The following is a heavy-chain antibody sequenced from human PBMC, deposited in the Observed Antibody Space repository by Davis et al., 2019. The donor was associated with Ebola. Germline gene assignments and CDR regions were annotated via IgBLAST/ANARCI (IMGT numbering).Heavy chain of an antibody. CDR3: ARAGFGSTWFDC. Sequence: PPRSLTPSCAASGFTFRSYDMHWARPATGKGLEWVSAIGAAGDTYYPVSVKGRFTISRENAKNSLYLQMNSLRAEDTAVYYCARAGFGSTWFDCWGQGILVTVSS. J-gene: IGHJ5*01. D-gene: IGHD6-13*01. CDR1: GFTFRSYD. CDR2: IGAAGDT. V-gene: IGHV3-13*01.